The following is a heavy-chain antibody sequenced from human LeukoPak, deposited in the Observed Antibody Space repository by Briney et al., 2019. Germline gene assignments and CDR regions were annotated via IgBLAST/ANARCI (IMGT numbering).Heavy chain of an antibody. Sequence: PSETLSLTCTVSGGSISTYSWSWIRQPPGKGLEWIGYIYYSGSTNYNPSLKSRVTISVDTSKNQFSLKLSSVTAADTAVYYCARAWYYYDSSGYYPFDYWGQGTLVTVSS. CDR3: ARAWYYYDSSGYYPFDY. V-gene: IGHV4-59*01. J-gene: IGHJ4*02. CDR1: GGSISTYS. CDR2: IYYSGST. D-gene: IGHD3-22*01.